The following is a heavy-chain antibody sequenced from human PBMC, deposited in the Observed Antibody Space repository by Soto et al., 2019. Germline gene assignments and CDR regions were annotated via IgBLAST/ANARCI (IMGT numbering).Heavy chain of an antibody. V-gene: IGHV2-26*04. CDR2: IFSNDEK. D-gene: IGHD6-13*01. CDR1: GFSLRNAGLG. J-gene: IGHJ5*02. Sequence: QVTVKESGPVLVKPTETLTLTCTVSGFSLRNAGLGVSWIRQPPGKALEWFAHIFSNDEKSYSTSLKSRLTISKDTSRSQVVLIMTNMDPVDTATYYCASTYSTSWYWFDPWGQGTLVTVSS. CDR3: ASTYSTSWYWFDP.